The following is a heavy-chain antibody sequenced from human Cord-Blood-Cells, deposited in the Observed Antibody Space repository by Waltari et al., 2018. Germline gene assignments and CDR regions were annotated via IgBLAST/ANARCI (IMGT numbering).Heavy chain of an antibody. J-gene: IGHJ4*02. CDR2: IIPIFGTA. CDR3: ASGIQLWYGGY. Sequence: QVQLVQSGAEVKKPGSSVKVPCQASGGTFRSHAPSWVRQAPGQGLEWMGGIIPIFGTANYAQKFQGRVTITADESTSTAYMELSSLRSEDTAVYYCASGIQLWYGGYWGQGTLVTVSS. V-gene: IGHV1-69*12. D-gene: IGHD5-18*01. CDR1: GGTFRSHA.